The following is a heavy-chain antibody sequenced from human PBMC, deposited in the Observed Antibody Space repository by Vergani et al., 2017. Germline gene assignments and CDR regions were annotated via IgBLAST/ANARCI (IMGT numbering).Heavy chain of an antibody. V-gene: IGHV3-7*01. CDR1: GFTFSSYW. J-gene: IGHJ6*02. D-gene: IGHD2-2*01. CDR3: AKEPRYCSSTSCYVLDGMDV. CDR2: IKQDGSEK. Sequence: EVQLVESGGGLVKPGGSLRLSCAASGFTFSSYWMSWVRQAPGKGLEWVANIKQDGSEKYYVDSVKGRFTISRDNSKNTLYLQMNSLRAEDTAVYYCAKEPRYCSSTSCYVLDGMDVWGQGTTVTVSS.